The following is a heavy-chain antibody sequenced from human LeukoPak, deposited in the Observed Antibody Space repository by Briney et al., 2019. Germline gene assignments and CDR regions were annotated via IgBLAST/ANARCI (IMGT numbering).Heavy chain of an antibody. CDR2: INDYTGDT. CDR3: ARGRIAKIVVVHSFSYGMDV. V-gene: IGHV4-34*01. J-gene: IGHJ6*02. Sequence: SETLSLTCTVFGGSFTDYFWTWIRHSPRKGLEWIGEINDYTGDTNYNPSLNSRVSISLEKSKNQSSLELRSVTAADTAVYYCARGRIAKIVVVHSFSYGMDVWGQGTTVTVSS. CDR1: GGSFTDYF. D-gene: IGHD3-22*01.